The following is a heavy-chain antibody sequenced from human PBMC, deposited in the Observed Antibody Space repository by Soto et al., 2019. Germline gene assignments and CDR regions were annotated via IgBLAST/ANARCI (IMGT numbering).Heavy chain of an antibody. Sequence: QVHLVESGGGVVQPGGSLRLSCEGSGFLFSSYGMHWVRQAPGKGLEWVSFISYDGSEEYSVDSVKGRFTVSRDNSKNTMFLHMNDLRGEARGVYYCADIDLTRYCRGGHTWGHGT. CDR2: ISYDGSEE. D-gene: IGHD2-15*01. CDR3: ADIDLTRYCRGGHT. CDR1: GFLFSSYG. J-gene: IGHJ5*01. V-gene: IGHV3-30*03.